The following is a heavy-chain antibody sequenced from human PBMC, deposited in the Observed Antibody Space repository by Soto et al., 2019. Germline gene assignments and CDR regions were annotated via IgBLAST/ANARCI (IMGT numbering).Heavy chain of an antibody. Sequence: QVHLVQSGAEVKKPGASVKVSCKCSGYTFTSYGITWVRQAPGQGLEWLGWISAHNGNTNYAQKLQGRVTVTRDTSTSTAYMELRSLRSDDTAVYYCAGGRYRDSWGQGTLVTVSS. D-gene: IGHD1-1*01. CDR1: GYTFTSYG. CDR3: AGGRYRDS. V-gene: IGHV1-18*01. CDR2: ISAHNGNT. J-gene: IGHJ4*02.